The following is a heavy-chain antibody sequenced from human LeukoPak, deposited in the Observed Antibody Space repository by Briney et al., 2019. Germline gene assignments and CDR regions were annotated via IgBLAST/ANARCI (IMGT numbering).Heavy chain of an antibody. CDR2: IYDGDT. J-gene: IGHJ4*02. V-gene: IGHV5-51*01. D-gene: IGHD3-3*02. CDR1: GTSFTSYW. Sequence: GESLKISCKGSGTSFTSYWIAWVRQMPGKGLECMGIIYDGDTRYSPSFQGQVTISADKSISTAYLQWSSLKASDTAIYYRARLGLSHSAGIDYWGQGTLVTVSS. CDR3: ARLGLSHSAGIDY.